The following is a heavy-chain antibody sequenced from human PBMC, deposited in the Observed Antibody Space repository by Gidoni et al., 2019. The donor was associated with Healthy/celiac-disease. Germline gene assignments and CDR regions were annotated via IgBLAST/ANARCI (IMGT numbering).Heavy chain of an antibody. CDR3: AKDRGVEDFREYYYYGMDV. Sequence: QVQLVESGGGVVQPGRSLRLSCAAAGFPFSSYGMPWVRQAPGKGLELVAVISYDGSNKYYADSVKGRFTISRDNSKNTLYLQMNSLRAEDTAVYYCAKDRGVEDFREYYYYGMDVWGQGTTVTVSS. CDR2: ISYDGSNK. CDR1: GFPFSSYG. J-gene: IGHJ6*02. D-gene: IGHD3-10*01. V-gene: IGHV3-30*18.